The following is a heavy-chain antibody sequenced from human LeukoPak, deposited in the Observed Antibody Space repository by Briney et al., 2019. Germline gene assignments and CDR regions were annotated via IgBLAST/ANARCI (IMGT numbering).Heavy chain of an antibody. V-gene: IGHV4-59*01. CDR1: GGSISSYY. Sequence: KSSETLSLTCTVSGGSISSYYWSWIRQPPVKGLEWIGYIYYSGSTNYNPSLKSRVTISVDTSKNQFSLKLSSVTAADTAVYYCARDNVYDFWSGQRGAFDIWGQGTMVTVSS. CDR3: ARDNVYDFWSGQRGAFDI. D-gene: IGHD3-3*01. CDR2: IYYSGST. J-gene: IGHJ3*02.